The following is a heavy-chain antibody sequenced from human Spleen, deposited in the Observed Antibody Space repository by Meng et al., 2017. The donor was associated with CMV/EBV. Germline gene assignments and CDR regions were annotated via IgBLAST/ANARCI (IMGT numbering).Heavy chain of an antibody. J-gene: IGHJ5*02. CDR2: IYFSGNT. D-gene: IGHD3-10*01. Sequence: SGCSISTGVYYWNWIRQPPGKGLEWIGYIYFSGNTYYSPSLKSRVSILLDTSRNQFSLKLSSVTATDTAVYYCAGGFRGAGLGWFDPWGQGTLVTVSS. CDR3: AGGFRGAGLGWFDP. V-gene: IGHV4-30-4*08. CDR1: GCSISTGVYY.